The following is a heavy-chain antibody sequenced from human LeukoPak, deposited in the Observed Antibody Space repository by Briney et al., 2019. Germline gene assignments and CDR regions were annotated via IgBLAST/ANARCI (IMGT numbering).Heavy chain of an antibody. CDR3: TRDPHALDF. CDR1: GFSFSSYS. D-gene: IGHD2/OR15-2a*01. J-gene: IGHJ4*02. Sequence: GVSLRLSCAASGFSFSSYSMNWVRQAPGKGLEWISYIRRDGSRIYYADSVEGRFTISRDNAKNSLYLQMDSLRVEDTAVYYCTRDPHALDFWGQGTLVTVSS. V-gene: IGHV3-48*01. CDR2: IRRDGSRI.